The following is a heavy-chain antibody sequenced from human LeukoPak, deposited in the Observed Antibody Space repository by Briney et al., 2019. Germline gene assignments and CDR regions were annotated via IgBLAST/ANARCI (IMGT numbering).Heavy chain of an antibody. V-gene: IGHV3-48*02. CDR2: ISSSSRTI. D-gene: IGHD2-2*01. Sequence: GGSLRLSCAASGFTFSSYSMNWVRQAPGKGLEWVSYISSSSRTIYYADSVKGRFTISRDNAKDSVYLQMNSLGDEDTAVYYCARVGFCSSTSCMPYNWFDPWGQGTLVTVSS. J-gene: IGHJ5*02. CDR1: GFTFSSYS. CDR3: ARVGFCSSTSCMPYNWFDP.